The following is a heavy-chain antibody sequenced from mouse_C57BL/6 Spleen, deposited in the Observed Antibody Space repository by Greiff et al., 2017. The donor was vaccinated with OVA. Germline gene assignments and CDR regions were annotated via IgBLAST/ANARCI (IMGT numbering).Heavy chain of an antibody. CDR3: TRWDYYGSSYDY. CDR2: IDPETGGT. CDR1: GYTFTDYE. J-gene: IGHJ2*01. V-gene: IGHV1-15*01. Sequence: VQLQQPGAELVRPGASVTLSCKASGYTFTDYEMHWVKQTPVHGLEWIGAIDPETGGTAYNQKFKGKAILTADKSSSTAYMELRSLTSEDSAVYYCTRWDYYGSSYDYWGQGTTLTVSS. D-gene: IGHD1-1*01.